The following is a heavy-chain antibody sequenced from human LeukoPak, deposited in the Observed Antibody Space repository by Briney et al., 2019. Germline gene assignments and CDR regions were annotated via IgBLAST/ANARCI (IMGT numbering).Heavy chain of an antibody. Sequence: SQTLSLTCTVSGGSISSGDYYWSWIRQPSGKGLEWIGYIYYSGSTYYNPSLKSRVTISVDTSKNQFSLKLSSVTAADTAVYYCARVSGGNNIVVVPAALPFDYWGQGTLVTVSS. V-gene: IGHV4-30-4*01. CDR2: IYYSGST. J-gene: IGHJ4*02. CDR1: GGSISSGDYY. D-gene: IGHD2-2*01. CDR3: ARVSGGNNIVVVPAALPFDY.